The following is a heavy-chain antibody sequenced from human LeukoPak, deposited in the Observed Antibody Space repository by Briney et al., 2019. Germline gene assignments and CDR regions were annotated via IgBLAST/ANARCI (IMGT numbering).Heavy chain of an antibody. CDR1: GFTFSSCA. D-gene: IGHD1-1*01. Sequence: GGSLRLSCAASGFTFSSCAMNWVRQAPGKGLEWVAAISSSGDYTIYGDPMRGRFTISRDNSKNTVYLQMDSLRAEDTAVYYCAFKLSNWNAVHAFLVWGRGTMVTVSS. CDR2: ISSSGDYT. CDR3: AFKLSNWNAVHAFLV. J-gene: IGHJ3*01. V-gene: IGHV3-23*01.